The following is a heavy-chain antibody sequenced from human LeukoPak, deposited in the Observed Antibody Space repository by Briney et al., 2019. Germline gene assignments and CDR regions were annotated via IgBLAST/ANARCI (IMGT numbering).Heavy chain of an antibody. J-gene: IGHJ4*02. CDR1: GGSFSGYY. CDR3: ARVRKGIEAGQFDY. CDR2: INHSGST. V-gene: IGHV4-34*01. Sequence: SETLSLTCAVYGGSFSGYYWSWIRQPPGKGLEWIGEINHSGSTKYNPSLKSRVTISVDTSEKQSSLKLSSVTAADTAVYYCARVRKGIEAGQFDYWGQGTLVTVSS. D-gene: IGHD6-19*01.